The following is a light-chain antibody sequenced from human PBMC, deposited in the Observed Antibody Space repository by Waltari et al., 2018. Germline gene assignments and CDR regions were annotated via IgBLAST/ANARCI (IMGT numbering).Light chain of an antibody. J-gene: IGKJ4*01. CDR1: QTVSSIS. V-gene: IGKV3-20*01. Sequence: EIVLTQSTGTLSLSQGARATLSCRASQTVSSISFTWYQQKPGQAPRLLICGTSNRAIGIPDRFSGSGSGTDFTLTISRLEPEDFAVYYCQQYDGIVVTFGGGTKVEI. CDR3: QQYDGIVVT. CDR2: GTS.